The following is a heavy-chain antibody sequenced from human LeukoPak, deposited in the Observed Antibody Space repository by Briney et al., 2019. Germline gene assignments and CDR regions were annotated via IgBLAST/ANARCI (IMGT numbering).Heavy chain of an antibody. Sequence: SETLSLTCTVSGGSISSYYWSWIRQPPGKGLEWIGYIYYSGSTNYNPSLKSRVTISVDTSKNQFSLKLSSVTAADTAVYYCAGEERWLQFKDAFDIWGQGTMVTVSS. J-gene: IGHJ3*02. V-gene: IGHV4-59*01. D-gene: IGHD5-12*01. CDR3: AGEERWLQFKDAFDI. CDR1: GGSISSYY. CDR2: IYYSGST.